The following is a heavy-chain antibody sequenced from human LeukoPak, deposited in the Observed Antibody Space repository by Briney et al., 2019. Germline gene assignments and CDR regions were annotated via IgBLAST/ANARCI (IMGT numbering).Heavy chain of an antibody. CDR3: ARVLSQYYYYYGMDV. J-gene: IGHJ6*02. V-gene: IGHV3-74*01. CDR1: GFTFSSYW. Sequence: PGGSLRLSCAASGFTFSSYWMHWVRQAPGKGLVWVSRINSDASSTSHADSVKGRFTISRDNAKNTLYLQMNSLRAEDTAVYYCARVLSQYYYYYGMDVWGQGTTVTVSS. CDR2: INSDASST.